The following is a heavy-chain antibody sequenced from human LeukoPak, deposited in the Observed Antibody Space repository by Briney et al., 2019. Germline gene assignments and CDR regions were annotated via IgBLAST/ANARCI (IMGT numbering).Heavy chain of an antibody. CDR3: ARDSIAVAGSREDY. CDR2: INPSGDST. D-gene: IGHD6-19*01. Sequence: ASVKVSCKASGYTFTSYYIHWVRQAPGQGLEWMAMINPSGDSTTYAQTIQGRVTMTRDTSTSTVYMDLSSLRSEDTAVYYCARDSIAVAGSREDYWGQGTLVTVSS. V-gene: IGHV1-46*01. J-gene: IGHJ4*02. CDR1: GYTFTSYY.